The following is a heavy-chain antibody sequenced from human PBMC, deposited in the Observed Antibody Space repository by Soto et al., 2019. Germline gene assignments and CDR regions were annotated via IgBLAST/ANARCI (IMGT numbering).Heavy chain of an antibody. CDR3: AADVGGYIYGLGKY. V-gene: IGHV1-3*01. Sequence: GASVKVSCKASGYSFTNYDIHWVRQAAGQRLEWMGWMNAGNGKTKYSQKFQGRVTITRDTSASTAYMELSGLRSEDTAVYYCAADVGGYIYGLGKYWGQGTLVTVSS. J-gene: IGHJ4*02. CDR2: MNAGNGKT. CDR1: GYSFTNYD. D-gene: IGHD5-18*01.